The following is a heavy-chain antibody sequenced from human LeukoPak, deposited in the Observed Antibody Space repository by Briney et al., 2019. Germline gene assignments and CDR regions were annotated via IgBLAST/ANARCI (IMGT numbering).Heavy chain of an antibody. J-gene: IGHJ4*02. V-gene: IGHV4-34*01. CDR1: GGSFSGYY. D-gene: IGHD2-21*02. CDR3: AISSYCGGDCYSDY. Sequence: ASETLSLTCAVYGGSFSGYYWSWIRQPPGKGLEWIGEINHSGSTNYNPPLKSRVTISVDTSKNQFSLKLSSVTAADTAVYYCAISSYCGGDCYSDYWGQGTLVTVSS. CDR2: INHSGST.